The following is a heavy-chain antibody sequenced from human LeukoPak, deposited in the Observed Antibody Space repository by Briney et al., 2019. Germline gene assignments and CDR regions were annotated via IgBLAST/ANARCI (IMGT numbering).Heavy chain of an antibody. J-gene: IGHJ4*02. CDR1: GHTFTSYY. CDR2: INPSGGST. Sequence: ASVKVSCKASGHTFTSYYMHWVRQAPGQGLEWMGIINPSGGSTSYAQKFQGRVTMTRDTSTSTVYMELSSLRSEDTAVYYCARVAISHYFDYWGQGTLVTVSS. V-gene: IGHV1-46*01. D-gene: IGHD2-21*01. CDR3: ARVAISHYFDY.